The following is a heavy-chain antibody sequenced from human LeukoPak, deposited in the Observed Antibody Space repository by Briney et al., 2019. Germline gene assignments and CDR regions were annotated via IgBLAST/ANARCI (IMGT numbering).Heavy chain of an antibody. CDR1: GFTFSSYS. CDR2: ISSSSSYI. CDR3: AREAGGNSGYVWVL. D-gene: IGHD5-12*01. Sequence: GGSLRLSCAASGFTFSSYSMNWVRQAPGKGLEWVSSISSSSSYIYYADSVKGRFTVSRDNAKNSLYLQMNSLRAEDTAVYYCAREAGGNSGYVWVLWGQGTLVTVSS. J-gene: IGHJ4*02. V-gene: IGHV3-21*01.